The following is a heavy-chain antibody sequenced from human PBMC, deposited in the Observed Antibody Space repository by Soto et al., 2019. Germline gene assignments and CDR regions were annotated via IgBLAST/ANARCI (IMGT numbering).Heavy chain of an antibody. Sequence: QVQLQQWGAGLLKPSETLSLTCAVYGGSFSGYYWSWIRQPPGKGLEWSGEINHSGSTNYNPSLKSRVTISVDTSKNQFSLKLSSVTAADTAVYYCARGSSSWYGIDYWGQGTLVTVSS. J-gene: IGHJ4*02. CDR2: INHSGST. D-gene: IGHD6-13*01. V-gene: IGHV4-34*01. CDR1: GGSFSGYY. CDR3: ARGSSSWYGIDY.